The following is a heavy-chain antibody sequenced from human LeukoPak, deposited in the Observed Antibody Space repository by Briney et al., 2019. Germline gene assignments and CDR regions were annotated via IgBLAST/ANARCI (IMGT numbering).Heavy chain of an antibody. J-gene: IGHJ5*02. CDR1: GFTFSSYG. D-gene: IGHD3-22*01. CDR3: AKATGYYYDSSGYS. Sequence: GGSLRLSCAASGFTFSSYGMHWVRQAPGKGLEWVAVIWYDGSNKYYADSVKGRFTISRDNSKNTLYLQMSSLRAEDTAVYYCAKATGYYYDSSGYSWGQGTLVTVSP. CDR2: IWYDGSNK. V-gene: IGHV3-33*06.